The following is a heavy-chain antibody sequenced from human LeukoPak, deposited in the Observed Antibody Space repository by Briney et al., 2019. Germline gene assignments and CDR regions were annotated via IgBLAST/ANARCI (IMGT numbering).Heavy chain of an antibody. J-gene: IGHJ4*02. CDR3: ARAGYCSGGSCASRY. D-gene: IGHD2-15*01. Sequence: GASVKVSCKASGYTFTRYDINWVRQATGQGLEWMGWMNPNSGNTGYAQKFQGRVTITRNTSISTAYMELSSLRSEDTAVYYCARAGYCSGGSCASRYWGQGTLVTVSS. CDR2: MNPNSGNT. V-gene: IGHV1-8*03. CDR1: GYTFTRYD.